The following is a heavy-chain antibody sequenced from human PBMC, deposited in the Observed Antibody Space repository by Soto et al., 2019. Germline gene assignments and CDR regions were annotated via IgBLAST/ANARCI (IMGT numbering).Heavy chain of an antibody. V-gene: IGHV1-69*01. CDR2: IIPMFGT. Sequence: QVQLVQSGAEVKRPGSSVKVSCEASGGTFNNYAITWVRQAPGQGLEWMGGIIPMFGTNYAQKFQDRVTIATDESTGTAYMELSGLRSEDTAVYFCARPNSYGVTVHYYYGMDVWGQGNTVTVSS. J-gene: IGHJ6*02. CDR3: ARPNSYGVTVHYYYGMDV. D-gene: IGHD3-10*01. CDR1: GGTFNNYA.